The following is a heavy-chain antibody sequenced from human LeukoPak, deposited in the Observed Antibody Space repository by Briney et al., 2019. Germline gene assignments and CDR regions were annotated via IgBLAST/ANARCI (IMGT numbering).Heavy chain of an antibody. V-gene: IGHV6-1*01. CDR2: TYYRSKWYN. D-gene: IGHD2-21*02. CDR1: GDSVSSNSAA. CDR3: ANELAHCGGDCSAFDI. Sequence: SQTLSLTCAISGDSVSSNSAAWNWIRQSPSRGLEWLGRTYYRSKWYNDYAVSVKSRISINPDTSKNQFSLQLNSVTPEDTAVYYCANELAHCGGDCSAFDIWGQGTMVTVSS. J-gene: IGHJ3*02.